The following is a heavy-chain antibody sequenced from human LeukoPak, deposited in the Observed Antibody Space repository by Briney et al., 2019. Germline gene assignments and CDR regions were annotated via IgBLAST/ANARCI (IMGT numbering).Heavy chain of an antibody. J-gene: IGHJ5*02. CDR2: ISSSSSTI. Sequence: TGGSLRLSCAASGFTFSSYSMNWVRQAPGKGLEWVSYISSSSSTIYYADSVKGRFTISRDNAKNSLYLQMNSLRAEDTAVYYCAREILRGYSSGWYFGWFDPWGQGTLVTVSS. CDR1: GFTFSSYS. V-gene: IGHV3-48*01. D-gene: IGHD6-19*01. CDR3: AREILRGYSSGWYFGWFDP.